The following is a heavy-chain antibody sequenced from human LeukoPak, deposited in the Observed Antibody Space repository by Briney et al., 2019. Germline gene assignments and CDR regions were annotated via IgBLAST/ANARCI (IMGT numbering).Heavy chain of an antibody. Sequence: PGGSLRLSCAASGFTFSSYGMHWVRQAPGKGLEWVAVIRYDGSHEYCADSVKGRFTISRDNSKNTLYLQMNSLRAEDTAVYYCARDHEWGRAYFDYWGQGTLVTVPS. V-gene: IGHV3-33*01. CDR1: GFTFSSYG. D-gene: IGHD1-26*01. CDR3: ARDHEWGRAYFDY. CDR2: IRYDGSHE. J-gene: IGHJ4*02.